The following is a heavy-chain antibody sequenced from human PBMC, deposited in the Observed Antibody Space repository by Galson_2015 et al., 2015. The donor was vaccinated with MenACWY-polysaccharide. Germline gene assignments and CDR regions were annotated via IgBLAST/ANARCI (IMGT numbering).Heavy chain of an antibody. J-gene: IGHJ4*02. CDR3: PKKVAGAAPFDS. Sequence: SLRLSCAASGFSFSNYAMSWVRQAPGKGLEWVSGISPGGDYTEHADSVKGRFTISRDNSKATLYLQMHSLGAEDTAVYYCPKKVAGAAPFDSWGQGTLVIVSS. CDR1: GFSFSNYA. D-gene: IGHD7-27*01. V-gene: IGHV3-23*01. CDR2: ISPGGDYT.